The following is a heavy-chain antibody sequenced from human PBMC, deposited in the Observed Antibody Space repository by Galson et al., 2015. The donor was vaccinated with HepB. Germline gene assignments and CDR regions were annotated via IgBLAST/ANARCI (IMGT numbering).Heavy chain of an antibody. Sequence: SLRLSCAASGFTFSSYGMHWVRQAPGKGLEWVAVISYDGSNKYYADSVKGRFTISRDNSKNTLYLQMNSLRAEDTAVYYCALVDTAMVTGYWGQGTLVTVSS. CDR2: ISYDGSNK. V-gene: IGHV3-30*03. CDR1: GFTFSSYG. CDR3: ALVDTAMVTGY. D-gene: IGHD5-18*01. J-gene: IGHJ4*02.